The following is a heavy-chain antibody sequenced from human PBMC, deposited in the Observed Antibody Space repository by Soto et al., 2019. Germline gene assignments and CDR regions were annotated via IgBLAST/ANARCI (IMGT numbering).Heavy chain of an antibody. Sequence: GGSLRLSCAASGFTFSSYAMSWVRQAPGKGLEWVSGISGSGGSTYYADSVKGRFTISRDNSKNTLYLQMNSLRAEDTAVYYCAKNGANYYDSSGYLDYWGQGTLVTVSS. CDR3: AKNGANYYDSSGYLDY. CDR2: ISGSGGST. CDR1: GFTFSSYA. V-gene: IGHV3-23*01. D-gene: IGHD3-22*01. J-gene: IGHJ4*02.